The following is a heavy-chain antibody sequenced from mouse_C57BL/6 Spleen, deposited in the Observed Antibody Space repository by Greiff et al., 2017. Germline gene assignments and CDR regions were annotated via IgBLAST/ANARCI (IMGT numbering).Heavy chain of an antibody. D-gene: IGHD6-1*01. CDR1: GYAFSSYW. CDR3: AREGSYLYAMDY. CDR2: ISPGDGDP. V-gene: IGHV1-80*01. Sequence: VQLQQSGAELVQPGASVKISCKASGYAFSSYWLNWVKQRPGKGLEWIGQISPGDGDPNYNGKFTGKAPLTADKSSSTAYMELSSLTSEDAAVYCCAREGSYLYAMDYWGQGTSGTVSS. J-gene: IGHJ4*01.